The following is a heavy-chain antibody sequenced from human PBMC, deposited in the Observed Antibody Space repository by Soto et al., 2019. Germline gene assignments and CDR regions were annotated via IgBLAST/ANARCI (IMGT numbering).Heavy chain of an antibody. CDR2: INHSGST. V-gene: IGHV4-34*01. J-gene: IGHJ3*02. CDR1: GGSFSGYY. D-gene: IGHD2-2*01. CDR3: ARVGGSTPMYRAFDI. Sequence: PSETLSLTCAVYGGSFSGYYWSWIRQPPGKGLEWIGEINHSGSTNYNPSLKSRVTISVDTSKNQFSLKLSSVTAADTAVYYCARVGGSTPMYRAFDIWGQGTMVTVSS.